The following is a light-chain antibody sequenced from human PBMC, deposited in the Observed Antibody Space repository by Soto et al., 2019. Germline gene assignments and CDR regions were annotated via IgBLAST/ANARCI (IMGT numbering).Light chain of an antibody. J-gene: IGKJ3*01. Sequence: DIVMTQSPDSLAVSLGERATINCKSSQSVLYSSNNKNYLAWYQQKPGQPPKLLIYWASTRESGAPDRFSGSVSGTDFTLTISSLQAEDVAVYYCQQYYSTPLTFGPGTKVDIK. CDR1: QSVLYSSNNKNY. CDR2: WAS. CDR3: QQYYSTPLT. V-gene: IGKV4-1*01.